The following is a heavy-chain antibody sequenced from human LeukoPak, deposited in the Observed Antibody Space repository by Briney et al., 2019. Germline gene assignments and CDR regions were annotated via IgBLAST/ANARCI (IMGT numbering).Heavy chain of an antibody. D-gene: IGHD3-22*01. CDR2: IYHSGST. V-gene: IGHV4-30-2*01. Sequence: SQTLSLTCAVSGGSISSGGYSWSWIRQPPGKGLEWIGYIYHSGSTYYNPSLKSRVTISVDRSKNQFSLKLSSVTAADTAVYYCARGVHYYDSSGYYPAYFDYWGQGTLVTVSS. J-gene: IGHJ4*02. CDR1: GGSISSGGYS. CDR3: ARGVHYYDSSGYYPAYFDY.